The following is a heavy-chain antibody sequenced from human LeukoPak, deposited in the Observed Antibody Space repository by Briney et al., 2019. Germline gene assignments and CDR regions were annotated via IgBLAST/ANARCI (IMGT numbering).Heavy chain of an antibody. V-gene: IGHV1-18*01. Sequence: ASVTVSCTASGYTFTSYGISWVRQAPGQGLEWMGWISAYNGNTNYAQKLQGRVTMTTDTSTSTAYMELRSLRSDDTAVYYCARDRRTYYDFWSGYSTYNWFDPWGQGTLVTVSS. CDR3: ARDRRTYYDFWSGYSTYNWFDP. CDR2: ISAYNGNT. J-gene: IGHJ5*02. CDR1: GYTFTSYG. D-gene: IGHD3-3*01.